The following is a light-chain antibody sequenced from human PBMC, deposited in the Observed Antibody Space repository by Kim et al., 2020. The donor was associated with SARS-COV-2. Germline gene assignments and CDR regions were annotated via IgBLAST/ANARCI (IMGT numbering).Light chain of an antibody. V-gene: IGKV3-20*01. Sequence: EIVLTQSPGTLSLSPGERATLSCRASQSISSSYLSWYQQKPGQAPRLLIFGASIRATGIPERFSGSGSGTDFTLTISRLEAEDFALYFCLQFGSSRWTFGQETKVDIK. CDR1: QSISSSY. CDR3: LQFGSSRWT. J-gene: IGKJ1*01. CDR2: GAS.